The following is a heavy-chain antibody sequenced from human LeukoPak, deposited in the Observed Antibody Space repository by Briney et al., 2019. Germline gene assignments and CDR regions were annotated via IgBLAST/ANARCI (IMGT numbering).Heavy chain of an antibody. CDR2: IYASGST. CDR1: GSSVSSLS. J-gene: IGHJ6*03. Sequence: SETLSLTCSVSGSSVSSLSWSWIRQSAGKGLEWIGHIYASGSTDYNPSLKSRVPMSVDTSKNQFSLKLRSVNAADTAMYYCARASRGAYEFDSSGHNFYYYMDVWGIGTAVLVSS. D-gene: IGHD3-22*01. CDR3: ARASRGAYEFDSSGHNFYYYMDV. V-gene: IGHV4-4*07.